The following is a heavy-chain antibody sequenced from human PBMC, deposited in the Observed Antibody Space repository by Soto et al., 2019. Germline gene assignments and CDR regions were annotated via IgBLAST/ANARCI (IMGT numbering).Heavy chain of an antibody. J-gene: IGHJ4*02. CDR3: ARSLSTSPDY. V-gene: IGHV3-74*01. CDR1: GSTFSSYW. CDR2: INGDGSYT. Sequence: GGSLRLSCAASGSTFSSYWMHWVRQAPGKGLVWVSRINGDGSYTGYADSVKGRFTISRDNAKNTLYLQMNILRAEDTAVYFCARSLSTSPDYWGQGTLVTVSS. D-gene: IGHD2-2*01.